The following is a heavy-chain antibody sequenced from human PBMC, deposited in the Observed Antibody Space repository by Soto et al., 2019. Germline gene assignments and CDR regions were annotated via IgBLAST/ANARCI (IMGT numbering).Heavy chain of an antibody. D-gene: IGHD2-2*01. Sequence: GGSLRLSCASSGVTFSTYAMSWVRQAPGKGLEWVSGISAGGGNTFYADSVRGRFTISRDNSKNTLDLQMSSLRAEDAALYFCVKHSEYQLLSWFDPWGQGTLVTVSS. CDR1: GVTFSTYA. V-gene: IGHV3-23*01. CDR3: VKHSEYQLLSWFDP. J-gene: IGHJ5*02. CDR2: ISAGGGNT.